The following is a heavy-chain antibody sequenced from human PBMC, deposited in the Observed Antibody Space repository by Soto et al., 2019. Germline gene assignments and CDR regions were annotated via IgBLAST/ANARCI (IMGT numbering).Heavy chain of an antibody. D-gene: IGHD3-16*02. CDR3: AIVVPMITFGGVINPAGYMDV. CDR1: GGSFSGYY. J-gene: IGHJ6*03. CDR2: INHSGST. Sequence: SETLSLTCAVYGGSFSGYYWSWIRQPPGKGLEWIGEINHSGSTNYNPSIKSRVTISVDTSKNQFSLKLSSVTAADTAVYYCAIVVPMITFGGVINPAGYMDVWGKGTTVTVSS. V-gene: IGHV4-34*01.